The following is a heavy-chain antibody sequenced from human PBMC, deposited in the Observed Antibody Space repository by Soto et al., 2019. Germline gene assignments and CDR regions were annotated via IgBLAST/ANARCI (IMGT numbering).Heavy chain of an antibody. CDR2: IYYSGST. CDR1: GGSLSSSSYY. V-gene: IGHV4-39*01. CDR3: ASQGPPYDILTGYYEIFDY. Sequence: TLSLTCTVSGGSLSSSSYYWGWIRQPPGKGLEWIGRIYYSGSTYYNPSLKSRVTISVDTSKNQFSLKLSSVTAADTAVYYCASQGPPYDILTGYYEIFDYWGQGTLVTVSS. D-gene: IGHD3-9*01. J-gene: IGHJ4*02.